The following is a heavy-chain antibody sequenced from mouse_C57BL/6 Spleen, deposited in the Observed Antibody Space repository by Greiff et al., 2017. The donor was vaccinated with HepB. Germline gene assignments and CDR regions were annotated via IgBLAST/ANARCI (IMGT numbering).Heavy chain of an antibody. CDR3: ARRTAQASAY. Sequence: QVQLQQSGAELARPGASVKLSCKASGYTFTSYGISWVKQRTGQGLEWIGEIYPRSGNTYYNEKFKGKATLTADKSSSTAYMELRSLTSEDSSVYFCARRTAQASAYWGQGTLVTVSA. CDR2: IYPRSGNT. CDR1: GYTFTSYG. J-gene: IGHJ3*01. D-gene: IGHD3-2*02. V-gene: IGHV1-81*01.